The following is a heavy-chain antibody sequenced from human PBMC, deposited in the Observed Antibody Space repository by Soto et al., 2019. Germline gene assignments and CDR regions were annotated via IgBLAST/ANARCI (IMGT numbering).Heavy chain of an antibody. D-gene: IGHD2-2*02. CDR2: IYYSGST. V-gene: IGHV4-39*01. CDR3: ARLWGYCSSASCYTDYYYGMDV. Sequence: SETLSLTCTVSGGSISSSSYYWGWIRQPPGKGLEWIGSIYYSGSTYYNPSLKSRVTISVDTSKNQFSLKLSSVTAADTAVYYCARLWGYCSSASCYTDYYYGMDVWGQGTTVTVSS. J-gene: IGHJ6*02. CDR1: GGSISSSSYY.